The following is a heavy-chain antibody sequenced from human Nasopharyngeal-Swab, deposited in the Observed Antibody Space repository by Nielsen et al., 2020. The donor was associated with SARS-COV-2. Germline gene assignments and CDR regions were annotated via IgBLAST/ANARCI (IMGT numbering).Heavy chain of an antibody. D-gene: IGHD5-12*01. J-gene: IGHJ4*02. V-gene: IGHV1-69*10. CDR1: GYTFTNSA. Sequence: SVKVSCNTSGYTFTNSAISWVRQAPGQGLEWMGGIVPALGLPNYAQKFRGRVTISADRSTTTSYLELSSLRSEDTAIYYCAREGEYGAYDAPDYWGQGTLVTVSS. CDR3: AREGEYGAYDAPDY. CDR2: IVPALGLP.